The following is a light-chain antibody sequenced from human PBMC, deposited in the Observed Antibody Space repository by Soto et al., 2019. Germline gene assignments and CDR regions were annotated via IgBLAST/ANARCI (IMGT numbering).Light chain of an antibody. CDR3: SSYIRSSTLVL. Sequence: QSALTQPASVSGSPGQSITISCTGTSSDVGGYNYVSWYQQHPGKAPKLMIYEVSNRPSGVSNRFSGSKSGNTASLTISGLQAEDEADYYCSSYIRSSTLVLFGGGTKLTVL. CDR2: EVS. J-gene: IGLJ2*01. V-gene: IGLV2-14*01. CDR1: SSDVGGYNY.